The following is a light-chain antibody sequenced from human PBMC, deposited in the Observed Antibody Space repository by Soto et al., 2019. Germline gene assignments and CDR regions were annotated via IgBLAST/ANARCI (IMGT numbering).Light chain of an antibody. CDR1: NIGGKS. CDR3: HVWDSSSDHYV. CDR2: DDS. J-gene: IGLJ1*01. V-gene: IGLV3-21*02. Sequence: SSELTQPPSVSVAPGQTARITCGGTNIGGKSVHWHQQKPGQAPVLVVYDDSDRPSGIPDRFSGSNSGDTATLTIRRVEAGDEADYYCHVWDSSSDHYVFGTGTKLTVL.